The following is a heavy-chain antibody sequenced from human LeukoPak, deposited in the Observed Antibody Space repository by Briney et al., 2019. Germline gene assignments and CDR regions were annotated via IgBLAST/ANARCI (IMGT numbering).Heavy chain of an antibody. D-gene: IGHD7-27*01. V-gene: IGHV3-48*04. J-gene: IGHJ4*02. Sequence: GGALRLSRAASGFTLSGSAIHWVRQAPGKGLEWGSYISSSGSTIYYADSVKCRFTISRDNAKNTLYLQMNSLRAEDTAAYYCATPGDMGYWGQGTLVTVSS. CDR1: GFTLSGSA. CDR3: ATPGDMGY. CDR2: ISSSGSTI.